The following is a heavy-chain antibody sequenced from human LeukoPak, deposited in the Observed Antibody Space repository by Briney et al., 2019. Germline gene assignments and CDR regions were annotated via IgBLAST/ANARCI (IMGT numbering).Heavy chain of an antibody. J-gene: IGHJ3*02. Sequence: TSVKVSCKASGFTFTSSAVQWVRQARGQRLEWIGWIFVGSGNTNYEQKFQGRVTITADESTSTAYMELSSLRSEDTAVYYCAILPYYDILTGYIIDAFDIWGQGTMVTVSS. CDR3: AILPYYDILTGYIIDAFDI. D-gene: IGHD3-9*01. V-gene: IGHV1-58*01. CDR1: GFTFTSSA. CDR2: IFVGSGNT.